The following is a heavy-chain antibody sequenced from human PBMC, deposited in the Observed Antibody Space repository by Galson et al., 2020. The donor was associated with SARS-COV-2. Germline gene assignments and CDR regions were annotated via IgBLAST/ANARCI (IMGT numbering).Heavy chain of an antibody. CDR3: ARVSIGSGWYVRFYYYYYGMDV. Sequence: ASVKVSCKASGYTFTSYDINWVRQATGQGLEWMGWMNPNSGNTGYAQKFQGRVTMTRNTSISTAYMELSSLRSEDTAVYYCARVSIGSGWYVRFYYYYYGMDVWGQGTTVTVSS. CDR1: GYTFTSYD. V-gene: IGHV1-8*01. J-gene: IGHJ6*02. CDR2: MNPNSGNT. D-gene: IGHD6-19*01.